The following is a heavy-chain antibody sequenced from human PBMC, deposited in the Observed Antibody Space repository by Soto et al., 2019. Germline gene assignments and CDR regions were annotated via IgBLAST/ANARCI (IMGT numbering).Heavy chain of an antibody. CDR2: IWYDGSNK. D-gene: IGHD4-17*01. Sequence: QVKLVESGGGVVQPGRSLRLSCAASGCTFSSYGMHWVRQAPGKGLEWVAVIWYDGSNKYYADSVKGRFTISRDNSKNTLYLQMNSLRAEDTAVYYCARDLATVIYYYYYGMDVWGQGTTVTVSS. CDR3: ARDLATVIYYYYYGMDV. CDR1: GCTFSSYG. V-gene: IGHV3-33*01. J-gene: IGHJ6*02.